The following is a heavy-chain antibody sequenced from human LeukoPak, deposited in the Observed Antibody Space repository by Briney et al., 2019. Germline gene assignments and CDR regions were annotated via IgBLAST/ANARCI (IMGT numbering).Heavy chain of an antibody. CDR3: AKVIGQPYNWNYVRGMDV. J-gene: IGHJ6*02. Sequence: GGSLRLSCAASGFTFSSYGMHWVRQAPGKGLEWVAVISYDGSNKYYADSVKGRFTISRDNSKNTLCLQMNSLRAEDTAVYYCAKVIGQPYNWNYVRGMDVWGQGTTVTVSS. CDR1: GFTFSSYG. D-gene: IGHD1-7*01. V-gene: IGHV3-30*18. CDR2: ISYDGSNK.